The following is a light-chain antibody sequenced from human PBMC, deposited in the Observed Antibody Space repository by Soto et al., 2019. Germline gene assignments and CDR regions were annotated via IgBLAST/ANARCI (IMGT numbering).Light chain of an antibody. CDR2: LAS. V-gene: IGKV1-9*01. CDR3: QYLNSCPLT. Sequence: IQLTQSPSSLSASVGDRVTITCRASQGIRNYLAWYQQKPGKAPNLLIYLASTLQCGVPSRFSGSGSGTDFSLTISSLQTEDVATYYCQYLNSCPLTFGGGTKVELK. CDR1: QGIRNY. J-gene: IGKJ4*01.